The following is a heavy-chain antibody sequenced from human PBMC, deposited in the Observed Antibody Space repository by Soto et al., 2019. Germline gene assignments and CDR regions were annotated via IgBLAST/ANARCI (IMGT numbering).Heavy chain of an antibody. CDR3: ARAPGTAHCSSTSCYGGDDWYFDL. V-gene: IGHV3-7*04. J-gene: IGHJ2*01. D-gene: IGHD2-2*01. Sequence: PGGSLRLSCAASGFTFSSYWMSWVRQAPGKGLEWVANIKQGGSEKYYVDSVKGRFTISRDNAKNSLYLQMNSLRAEDTAVYYCARAPGTAHCSSTSCYGGDDWYFDLWGRGTLVTV. CDR1: GFTFSSYW. CDR2: IKQGGSEK.